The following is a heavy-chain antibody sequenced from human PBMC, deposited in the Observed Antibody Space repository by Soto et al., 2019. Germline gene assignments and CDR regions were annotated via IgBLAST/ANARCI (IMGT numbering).Heavy chain of an antibody. CDR3: AGYNWNWGGYYYYYGMDV. Sequence: HPGGSLRLSCAASGFTFSSYAMSWVRQAPGKGLEWVSAISGSGGSTYYADSVKGRFTISRDNSKNTLYLQMNSLRAEDTAVYYCAGYNWNWGGYYYYYGMDVWGQGTTVTVSS. CDR1: GFTFSSYA. CDR2: ISGSGGST. V-gene: IGHV3-23*01. J-gene: IGHJ6*02. D-gene: IGHD1-7*01.